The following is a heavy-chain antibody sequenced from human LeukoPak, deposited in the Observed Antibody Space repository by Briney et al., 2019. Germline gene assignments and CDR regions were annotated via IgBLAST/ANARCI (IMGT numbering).Heavy chain of an antibody. D-gene: IGHD6-13*01. V-gene: IGHV3-23*01. CDR1: GFTFSSYT. J-gene: IGHJ3*01. CDR2: ISGSGGST. CDR3: ARARTPLSSRGNAFDL. Sequence: PGGSLRLSCATSGFTFSSYTMSWVRQAPGKGLEWVSAISGSGGSTYYADSVKGRFTISRDNSKNTLYLQMNSLRAEDTAVYYCARARTPLSSRGNAFDLWGQGTMVTVSS.